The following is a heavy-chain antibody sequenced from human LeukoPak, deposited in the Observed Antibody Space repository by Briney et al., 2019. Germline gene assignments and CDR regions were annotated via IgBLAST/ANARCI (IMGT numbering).Heavy chain of an antibody. CDR1: GFTFSSYG. J-gene: IGHJ6*03. D-gene: IGHD3-10*01. CDR3: AKPDITMVRGVPSDYYMDV. Sequence: GGSLRLSCAASGFTFSSYGMHWVRQAPGKGLEWVAVIWYDGSNKYYADSVKGRFTISRDNSKNTLYLQMNSLRAEDTAVYYCAKPDITMVRGVPSDYYMDVWGKGTTVTVSS. CDR2: IWYDGSNK. V-gene: IGHV3-33*06.